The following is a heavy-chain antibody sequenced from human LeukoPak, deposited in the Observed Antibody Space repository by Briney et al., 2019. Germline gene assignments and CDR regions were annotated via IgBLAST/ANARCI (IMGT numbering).Heavy chain of an antibody. V-gene: IGHV1-2*02. CDR3: ARDLFSGIAALQYYYYMDV. CDR1: GYTFTGHY. Sequence: ASVKVSCKASGYTFTGHYMHWVRQAPGQGLEWMGWINPNSGGTNYAQKFQGRVTMTRDTSISTAYMELSRLRSDDTAVYYCARDLFSGIAALQYYYYMDVWGKGTTVTVSS. CDR2: INPNSGGT. D-gene: IGHD6-6*01. J-gene: IGHJ6*03.